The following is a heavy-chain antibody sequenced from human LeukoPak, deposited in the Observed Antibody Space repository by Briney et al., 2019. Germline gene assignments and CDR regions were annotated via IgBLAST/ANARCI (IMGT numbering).Heavy chain of an antibody. CDR3: AREMELELNSFDY. J-gene: IGHJ4*02. CDR2: INHSGST. V-gene: IGHV4-34*01. Sequence: PSETLSLTCAVYGGSFSGYYWSWIRQPPGKGLEWIGEINHSGSTNYNPSLKSRVTILVDTSKNQFSLNLSSVTAADTAVYYCAREMELELNSFDYWGQGTLVTVSS. D-gene: IGHD1-26*01. CDR1: GGSFSGYY.